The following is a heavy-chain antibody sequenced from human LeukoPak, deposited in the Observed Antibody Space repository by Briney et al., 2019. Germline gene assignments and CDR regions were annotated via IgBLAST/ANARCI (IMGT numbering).Heavy chain of an antibody. V-gene: IGHV3-21*01. Sequence: PGGSLRLSCAASGFXFDDYGMHWVRQAPGKGLEWVSSISSSSTYIYYADSVKGRFTISRDNAKNSLYLQMNSLRAEDTAVYYCARVYGDTANCDYWGQGTLVTVSS. CDR1: GFXFDDYG. D-gene: IGHD5-18*01. CDR3: ARVYGDTANCDY. J-gene: IGHJ4*02. CDR2: ISSSSTYI.